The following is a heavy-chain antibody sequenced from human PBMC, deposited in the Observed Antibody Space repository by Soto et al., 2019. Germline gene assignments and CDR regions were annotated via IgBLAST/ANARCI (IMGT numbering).Heavy chain of an antibody. J-gene: IGHJ5*02. CDR1: GFTFKDCA. V-gene: IGHV3-21*01. Sequence: GGSLRLSCSTSGFTFKDCAMNWVRQAPGKGLEWVSTISSNSAYIYYTDALRGRFTISRDNAKNSLHLQMNSLRAEDTAVYYCTRDASRDSSARGWFDPWGPGTLVTVSS. D-gene: IGHD6-13*01. CDR2: ISSNSAYI. CDR3: TRDASRDSSARGWFDP.